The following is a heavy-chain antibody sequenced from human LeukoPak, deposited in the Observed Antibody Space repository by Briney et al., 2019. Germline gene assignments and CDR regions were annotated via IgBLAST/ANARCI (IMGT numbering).Heavy chain of an antibody. V-gene: IGHV3-23*01. Sequence: PGGSLRLSCAASGFTCSSYAMSWVRQAPGKGLEWVSAISASGGSTYYADSVKGRFTISRDKSKNTLYLQMTSLRAEDTAVYYCAKEGSSGWYSFFDYWGPGTLVTVSS. J-gene: IGHJ4*02. CDR1: GFTCSSYA. CDR2: ISASGGST. D-gene: IGHD6-19*01. CDR3: AKEGSSGWYSFFDY.